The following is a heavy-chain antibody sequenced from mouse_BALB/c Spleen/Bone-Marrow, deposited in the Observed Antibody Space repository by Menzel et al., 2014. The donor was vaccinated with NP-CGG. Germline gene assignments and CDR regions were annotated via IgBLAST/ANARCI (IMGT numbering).Heavy chain of an antibody. D-gene: IGHD3-3*01. CDR1: GFSLTNYG. V-gene: IGHV2-5*01. CDR3: AKNRRGTRAMDY. J-gene: IGHJ4*01. CDR2: IWRGGST. Sequence: VMLVESGPGLVQSSQSLSIPCTVSGFSLTNYGVHWVRQSPGKGLEWLGVIWRGGSTAYNAAFMSRLSITRDNSKSQVFFKRNSRQADDTAIYYCAKNRRGTRAMDYWGQGTSVTVSS.